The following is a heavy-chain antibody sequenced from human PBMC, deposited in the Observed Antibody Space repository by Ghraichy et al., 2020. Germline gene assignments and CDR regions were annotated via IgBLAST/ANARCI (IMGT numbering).Heavy chain of an antibody. CDR2: INHSGST. CDR3: ARAHRAMVPFDY. J-gene: IGHJ4*02. V-gene: IGHV4-34*01. D-gene: IGHD5-18*01. CDR1: GGSFSGYY. Sequence: SETLSLTCAVYGGSFSGYYWNWIRQPPGKGLEWIGEINHSGSTKYNPSLKSRVTISVDTSKNQFSLKLSSVTAADTAGYYCARAHRAMVPFDYWGQGTLVTVSS.